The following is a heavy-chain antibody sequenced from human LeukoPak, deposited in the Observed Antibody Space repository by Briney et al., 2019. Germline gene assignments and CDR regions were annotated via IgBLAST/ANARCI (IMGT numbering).Heavy chain of an antibody. V-gene: IGHV3-30-3*01. CDR1: GFTFSSYA. CDR2: ISYDGSNK. CDR3: ARDPSYDYGDYVGFDY. Sequence: PGRSLRLSCAASGFTFSSYAMHWVRQAPGKGLEWVAVISYDGSNKYYADSVKGRFTISRDNSKNTLYLQMNSPRAEDTAVYYCARDPSYDYGDYVGFDYWGQGTLVTVSS. J-gene: IGHJ4*02. D-gene: IGHD4-17*01.